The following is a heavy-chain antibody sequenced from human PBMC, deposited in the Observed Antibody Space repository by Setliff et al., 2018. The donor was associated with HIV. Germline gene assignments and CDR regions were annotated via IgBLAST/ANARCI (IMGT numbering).Heavy chain of an antibody. CDR2: IYYSGTT. J-gene: IGHJ5*02. CDR1: RGSINSYY. CDR3: ARRIDNSGSFPDKNWFDT. Sequence: PSETLSLTCTVSRGSINSYYWSWIRQPPGKGLEWIGYIYYSGTTNYNPSLKSRVTISVDTSKNQFSLKLTSVTAADTAVYYCARRIDNSGSFPDKNWFDTWGQGSLVTVSS. D-gene: IGHD3-10*01. V-gene: IGHV4-59*08.